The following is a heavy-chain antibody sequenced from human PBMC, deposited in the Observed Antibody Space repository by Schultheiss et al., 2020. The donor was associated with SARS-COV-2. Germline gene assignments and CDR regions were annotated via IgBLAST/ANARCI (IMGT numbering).Heavy chain of an antibody. CDR1: GFTFDDYA. V-gene: IGHV3-48*03. CDR3: ARAGRYCSSTSCSLYY. J-gene: IGHJ4*02. CDR2: ISSSGSTI. Sequence: GESLKISCAASGFTFDDYAMHWVRQAPGKGLEWVSYISSSGSTIYYADSVKGRFTISRDNAKNSLYLQMNSLKTEDTAVYYCARAGRYCSSTSCSLYYWGQGTLVTVSS. D-gene: IGHD2-2*01.